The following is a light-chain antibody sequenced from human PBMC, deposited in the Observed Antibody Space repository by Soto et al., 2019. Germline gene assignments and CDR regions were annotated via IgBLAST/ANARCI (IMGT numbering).Light chain of an antibody. CDR3: QQNYSPPPIP. V-gene: IGKV1-39*01. CDR2: AAS. J-gene: IGKJ5*01. Sequence: IQMTQSPSSLSAYVGDIVTISCLASQSMTRCINWYQKKPGKATKLLIYAASSLQGGVPSRFSGSGSGTDFTLTISSLQPEDFATYYCQQNYSPPPIPFCQGTLLEVK. CDR1: QSMTRC.